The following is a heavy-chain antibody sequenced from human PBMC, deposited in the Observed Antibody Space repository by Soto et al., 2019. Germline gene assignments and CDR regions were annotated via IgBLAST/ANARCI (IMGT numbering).Heavy chain of an antibody. CDR1: GFTFSSYA. CDR3: AKLYCSSTSCPPSG. CDR2: NSGSGGST. V-gene: IGHV3-23*01. D-gene: IGHD2-2*01. J-gene: IGHJ4*02. Sequence: EVQLLESGGGLVQPGGSLRLSCAASGFTFSSYAMSWVRQAPGKGLEWVSANSGSGGSTYYADSVKGRFTISRDNSKNTLYLQMNSLRAEDTAVYYCAKLYCSSTSCPPSGWGQGTLVTVSS.